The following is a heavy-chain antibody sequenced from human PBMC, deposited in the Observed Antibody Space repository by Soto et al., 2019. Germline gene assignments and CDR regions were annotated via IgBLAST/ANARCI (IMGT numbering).Heavy chain of an antibody. CDR2: ISYDGSNK. CDR1: GFTFSSYA. J-gene: IGHJ3*02. D-gene: IGHD5-18*01. CDR3: ARDLTRYSYGPHDAIDI. Sequence: GGSLRLSCAASGFTFSSYAMHWVRQAPGKGLEWVAVISYDGSNKYYADSVKGRFTISRDNSKNTLYLQMNSLRAEDTAVYYCARDLTRYSYGPHDAIDIWGQGTMVTVS. V-gene: IGHV3-30-3*01.